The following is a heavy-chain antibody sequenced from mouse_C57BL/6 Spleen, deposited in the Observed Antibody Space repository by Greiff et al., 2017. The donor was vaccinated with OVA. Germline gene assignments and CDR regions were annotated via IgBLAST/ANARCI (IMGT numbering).Heavy chain of an antibody. J-gene: IGHJ1*03. CDR1: GYTFTSYW. Sequence: QVQLQQPGAELVMPGASVKLSCKASGYTFTSYWMHWVKQRPGQGLEWIGEIDPSDSYTNYNQKFKGKSTLTVDKSSSTAYMQLSSLTSEDSAVYYCARWTYYGSSYEGYVDVWGTGTTVTVSS. CDR2: IDPSDSYT. V-gene: IGHV1-69*01. CDR3: ARWTYYGSSYEGYVDV. D-gene: IGHD1-1*01.